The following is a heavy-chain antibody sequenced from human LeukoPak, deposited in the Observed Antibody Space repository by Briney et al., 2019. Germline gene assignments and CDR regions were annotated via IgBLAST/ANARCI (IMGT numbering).Heavy chain of an antibody. D-gene: IGHD5-12*01. CDR2: VSTSGSYT. Sequence: PGGSLRLSCAASGFTLSSYAMSWLRQAPGKGLEWVSTVSTSGSYTYYADSVKGRFTVSRDNSKNTLYLELNSLRGEDTAVYYCAKYRGSSGADARPADYWGQGTLVTVSS. CDR1: GFTLSSYA. J-gene: IGHJ4*02. V-gene: IGHV3-23*01. CDR3: AKYRGSSGADARPADY.